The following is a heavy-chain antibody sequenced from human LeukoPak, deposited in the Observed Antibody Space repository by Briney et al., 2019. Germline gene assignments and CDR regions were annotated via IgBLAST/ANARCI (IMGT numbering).Heavy chain of an antibody. Sequence: SETLSLTCAVPGYSISSGYYWGWIRQPPGKGLEWIGSIYHSGSTYYNPSLKSRVTISVDTSKNQFSLKLSSVTAADTAVYYCALGSDILTGYNWFDPWGQGTLVTVSS. D-gene: IGHD3-9*01. J-gene: IGHJ5*02. CDR3: ALGSDILTGYNWFDP. V-gene: IGHV4-38-2*01. CDR2: IYHSGST. CDR1: GYSISSGYY.